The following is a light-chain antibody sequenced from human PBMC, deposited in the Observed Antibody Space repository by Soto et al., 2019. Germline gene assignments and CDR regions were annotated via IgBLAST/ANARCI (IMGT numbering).Light chain of an antibody. CDR2: DAS. Sequence: IQMTQSPSSVSASVGDTVTITCRASQGIGSWLSWYQQKPGKAPKLLVYDASSLQSGVPSRFSGSGSGTEFTLTISGLQPDDFATYYCQHYNTYSTWTFGQGTKVDIK. V-gene: IGKV1-5*01. CDR1: QGIGSW. CDR3: QHYNTYSTWT. J-gene: IGKJ1*01.